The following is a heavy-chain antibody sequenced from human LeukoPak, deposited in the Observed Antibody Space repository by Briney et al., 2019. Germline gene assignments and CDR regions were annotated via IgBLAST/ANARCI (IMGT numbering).Heavy chain of an antibody. V-gene: IGHV4-31*03. CDR2: IYYRGST. Sequence: SGTLSLTCTVSGGSISSGGYCWSWIRQHPGNGLEWIVYIYYRGSTYYTPSLKRRVTLSVAPSKHQFSLKLSSVTAADTAVYYCARDGRAYDFWSDMPLQYYYYMDVWGKGTTVTVSS. CDR1: GGSISSGGYC. CDR3: ARDGRAYDFWSDMPLQYYYYMDV. J-gene: IGHJ6*03. D-gene: IGHD3-3*01.